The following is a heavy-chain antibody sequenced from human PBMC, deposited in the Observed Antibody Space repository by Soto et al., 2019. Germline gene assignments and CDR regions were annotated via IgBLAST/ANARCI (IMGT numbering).Heavy chain of an antibody. V-gene: IGHV4-34*01. CDR1: GGSFSGYS. D-gene: IGHD1-26*01. Sequence: SETLSLTCAVSGGSFSGYSWTWIRQSPGKGLEWIGQINHSGSTTYNPSLKSRVTISLATSNNQFSLDLSSVTAADTAVYYCARGLFSENYYSGGWYYFDYWGQGTLVTVSS. CDR2: INHSGST. J-gene: IGHJ4*02. CDR3: ARGLFSENYYSGGWYYFDY.